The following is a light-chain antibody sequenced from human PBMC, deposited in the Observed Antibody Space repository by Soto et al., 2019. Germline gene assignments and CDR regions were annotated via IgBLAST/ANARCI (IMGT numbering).Light chain of an antibody. V-gene: IGLV2-14*01. CDR3: SSYSSSSISYV. Sequence: QSGLTQPASGSGSPGQSITISCAGSSSDVGGYKYVSWYQQLPGNAPKLIIYDVTIRPSGVSNRFSGSKSGNTASLTISGLQAEDEADYYCSSYSSSSISYVFGTGTKLTV. CDR1: SSDVGGYKY. CDR2: DVT. J-gene: IGLJ1*01.